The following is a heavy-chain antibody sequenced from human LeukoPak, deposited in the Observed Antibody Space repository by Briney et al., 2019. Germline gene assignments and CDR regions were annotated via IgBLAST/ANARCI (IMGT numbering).Heavy chain of an antibody. CDR3: AILAVDYYYHMDV. CDR2: IYHSGST. J-gene: IGHJ6*03. Sequence: SETLSLTCAVSGYSISSGYYWGWIRQPPGKGLEWIGSIYHSGSTYYNPSLKSRVTISVDTSKNQFSLKLSSVTAADTAVYYCAILAVDYYYHMDVWGKGTTVTVSS. D-gene: IGHD6-19*01. V-gene: IGHV4-38-2*01. CDR1: GYSISSGYY.